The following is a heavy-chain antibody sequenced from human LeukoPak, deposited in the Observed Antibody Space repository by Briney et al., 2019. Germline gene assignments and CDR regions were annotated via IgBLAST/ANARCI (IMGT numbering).Heavy chain of an antibody. J-gene: IGHJ4*02. CDR3: AREERDYDSSGYYYY. CDR1: GFTFSSYW. V-gene: IGHV3-21*01. Sequence: GGSLRLSCAASGFTFSSYWMHWVRQAPGKGLEWVSSISSSSSYIYYADSVKGRFTISRDNAKNSLYLQMNSLRAEDTAVYYCAREERDYDSSGYYYYWGQGTLVTVSS. CDR2: ISSSSSYI. D-gene: IGHD3-22*01.